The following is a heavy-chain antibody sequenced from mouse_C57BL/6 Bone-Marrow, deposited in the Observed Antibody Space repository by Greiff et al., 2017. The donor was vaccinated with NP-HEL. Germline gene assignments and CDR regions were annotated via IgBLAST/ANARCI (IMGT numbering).Heavy chain of an antibody. J-gene: IGHJ2*01. CDR3: AREKSTVVADY. V-gene: IGHV1-76*01. Sequence: VKLMESGAELVRPGASVKLSCKASGYTFTDYYINWVKQRPGQGLEWIARIYPGSGNTYYNEKFKGKATLTAEKSSSTAYMQLSSLTSEDSAVYFCAREKSTVVADYWGQGTTLTVSS. CDR2: IYPGSGNT. D-gene: IGHD1-1*01. CDR1: GYTFTDYY.